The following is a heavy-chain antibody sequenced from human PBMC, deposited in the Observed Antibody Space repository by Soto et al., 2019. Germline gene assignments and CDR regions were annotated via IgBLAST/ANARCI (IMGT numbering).Heavy chain of an antibody. V-gene: IGHV1-69*13. CDR3: ARVIDVAAAGPVPKTSYYYYGMDV. Sequence: SVKVSCKASGGTFSSYAISWVRQAPGQGLERMGGIIPIFGTANYAQKFQGRVTITADESTSTAYMELSSLRSEDTAVYYCARVIDVAAAGPVPKTSYYYYGMDVWGQGTTVTVSS. CDR1: GGTFSSYA. CDR2: IIPIFGTA. J-gene: IGHJ6*02. D-gene: IGHD6-13*01.